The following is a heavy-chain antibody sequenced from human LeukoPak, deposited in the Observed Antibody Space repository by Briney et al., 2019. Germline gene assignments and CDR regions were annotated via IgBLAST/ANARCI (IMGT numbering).Heavy chain of an antibody. D-gene: IGHD6-13*01. CDR2: ISSSSSYI. CDR3: ASRGQRLVQYYFDY. CDR1: GFTFSSYS. V-gene: IGHV3-21*01. Sequence: GGSLRLSCAASGFTFSSYSMNWVRQAPGKGLEWVSSISSSSSYIYYADSVKGRFTISRDNAKNSLYLQMNSLRAEDTAVYYCASRGQRLVQYYFDYWGQGTLVTVSS. J-gene: IGHJ4*02.